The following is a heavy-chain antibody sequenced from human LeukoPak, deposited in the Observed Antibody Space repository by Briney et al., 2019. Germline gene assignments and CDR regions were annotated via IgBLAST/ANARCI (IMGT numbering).Heavy chain of an antibody. CDR1: GFTLSSYS. J-gene: IGHJ4*02. D-gene: IGHD5-24*01. CDR3: AKDLNLYLQKFPLDY. Sequence: PGGSLRLSCAASGFTLSSYSMNWVRQAPGKGLEWVSYISYSSSTINYADSVKGRFTISRDNAKNSLYLQMNSLRAEDTALYYCAKDLNLYLQKFPLDYWGQGTLVTVSS. V-gene: IGHV3-48*04. CDR2: ISYSSSTI.